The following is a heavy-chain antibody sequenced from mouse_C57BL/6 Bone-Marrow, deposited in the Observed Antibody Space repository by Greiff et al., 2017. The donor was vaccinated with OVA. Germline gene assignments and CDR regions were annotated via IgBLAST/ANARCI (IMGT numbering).Heavy chain of an antibody. J-gene: IGHJ2*01. CDR3: AWIRPHFDY. CDR1: GYTFTSYW. CDR2: IHPNSGST. V-gene: IGHV1-64*01. Sequence: VKLQQPGAELVKPGASVKLSCKASGYTFTSYWMHWVKQRPGQGLEWIGMIHPNSGSTNYNEKFKSKATLTVDKSSSTAYMQLSSLTSEDSAVYYCAWIRPHFDYWGQGTTLTVSS. D-gene: IGHD3-2*02.